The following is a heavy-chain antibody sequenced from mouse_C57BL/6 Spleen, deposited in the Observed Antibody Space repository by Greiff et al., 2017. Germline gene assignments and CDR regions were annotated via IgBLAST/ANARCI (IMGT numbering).Heavy chain of an antibody. J-gene: IGHJ3*01. V-gene: IGHV3-6*01. CDR1: GYSITSGYS. CDR2: ISYDGSN. CDR3: AREGYYGSS. Sequence: EVKLQESGPGLVKPSQSLSLTCSVTGYSITSGYSWNWIRQFPGNKLEWMGYISYDGSNKYNPSLKNRISITRDTSKNQFFLKLNSVTTEATATYYLAREGYYGSSWGQGTLVTVSA. D-gene: IGHD1-1*01.